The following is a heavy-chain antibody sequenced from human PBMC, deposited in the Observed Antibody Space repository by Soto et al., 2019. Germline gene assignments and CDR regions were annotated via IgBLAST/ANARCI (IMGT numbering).Heavy chain of an antibody. CDR3: AKDVEVLSDRIEA. J-gene: IGHJ5*02. CDR2: INASGGRT. CDR1: GFTFGNYA. D-gene: IGHD2-2*01. V-gene: IGHV3-23*01. Sequence: AGGPLRLSCTASGFTFGNYAMAWVRQAPGKGLEWVSGINASGGRTYYADSAKGRFTISRDNSNNTLYLQMSSLRAEDTAVYYFAKDVEVLSDRIEAWGQGALVTVSS.